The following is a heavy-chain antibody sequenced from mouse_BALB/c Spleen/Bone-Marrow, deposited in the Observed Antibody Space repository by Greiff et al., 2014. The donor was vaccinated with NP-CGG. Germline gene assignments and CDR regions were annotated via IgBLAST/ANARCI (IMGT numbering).Heavy chain of an antibody. Sequence: EVQVVESGGGLVKPGGSMKLSCAASGFTFSDYYMYWVRQTPEKRLEWVATISDGGGYTYYPDSVWGRFTISRDNAKNNLYLQMSSLKPEDTAMYYCARSGERYGATDYWGQGTSVTVFS. CDR2: ISDGGGYT. V-gene: IGHV5-4*02. CDR3: ARSGERYGATDY. D-gene: IGHD2-10*02. J-gene: IGHJ4*01. CDR1: GFTFSDYY.